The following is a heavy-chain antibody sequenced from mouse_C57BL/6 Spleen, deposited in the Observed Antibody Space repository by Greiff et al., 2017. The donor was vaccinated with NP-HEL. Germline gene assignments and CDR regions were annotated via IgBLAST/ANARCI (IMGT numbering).Heavy chain of an antibody. CDR1: GYTFTDYN. V-gene: IGHV1-18*01. D-gene: IGHD1-1*01. CDR2: INPNNGGT. J-gene: IGHJ3*01. CDR3: ARDLGITTVVAKGFAY. Sequence: EVKLQQSGPELVKPGASVKIPCKASGYTFTDYNMDWVKQSHGKSLEWIGDINPNNGGTIYNQKFKGKATLTVDKSSSTAYMELRSLTSEDTAVYYCARDLGITTVVAKGFAYWGQGTLVTVSA.